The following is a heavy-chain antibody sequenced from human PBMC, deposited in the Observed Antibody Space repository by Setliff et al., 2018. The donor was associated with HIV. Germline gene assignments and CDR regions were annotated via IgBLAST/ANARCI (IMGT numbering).Heavy chain of an antibody. CDR2: IKSKSDGETT. Sequence: GGSLRLSCEASGFTFTDAWMNWVRQAPGKGLEWVGRIKSKSDGETTDYAAPDKGRFTISRHDSRETVYLQMNSLKSEDTAVYYCADYGPLGVIWGQGTSVTVSS. CDR1: GFTFTDAW. J-gene: IGHJ4*02. V-gene: IGHV3-15*01. D-gene: IGHD4-17*01. CDR3: ADYGPLGVI.